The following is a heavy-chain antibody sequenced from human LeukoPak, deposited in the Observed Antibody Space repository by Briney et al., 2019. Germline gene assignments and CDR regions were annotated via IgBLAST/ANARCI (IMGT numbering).Heavy chain of an antibody. CDR3: ARVGDYYDSSGASDY. Sequence: GGSLRLSCAASGFTVRINYMNWVRQAPGKGLEWVSVIYSGGSTYYADSVKGRFTISRDNSKNTLYLQMNSLRAEDTAVYYCARVGDYYDSSGASDYWGQGTLVTVSS. V-gene: IGHV3-53*01. J-gene: IGHJ4*02. D-gene: IGHD3-22*01. CDR2: IYSGGST. CDR1: GFTVRINY.